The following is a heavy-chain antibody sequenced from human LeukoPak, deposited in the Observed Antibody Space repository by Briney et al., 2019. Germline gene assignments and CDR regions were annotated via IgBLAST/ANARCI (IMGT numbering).Heavy chain of an antibody. CDR3: ARGRGVGDY. V-gene: IGHV4-34*01. D-gene: IGHD3-10*01. J-gene: IGHJ4*02. Sequence: PSETLSLTCAVYGGSFSGYYWSWIRQPPGKGLEWIGEINHSGSTNYNPSLKSRVTISVDTSKNQFSLKLSSVTAADTAVYYCARGRGVGDYWGQGTLVTASS. CDR1: GGSFSGYY. CDR2: INHSGST.